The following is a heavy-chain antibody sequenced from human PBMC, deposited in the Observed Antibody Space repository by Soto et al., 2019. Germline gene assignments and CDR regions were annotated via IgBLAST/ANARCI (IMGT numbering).Heavy chain of an antibody. J-gene: IGHJ3*02. CDR2: ISAYNGNT. Sequence: ASVKVSCKASGYTFTSYGISWVRQAPGQGPEWMGWISAYNGNTNYAQKLQGRVTMTTDTSTSTAYMELRSLRSDDTAVYYCAREGMVYAAIHSDAFDIWGQGTMVTVSS. D-gene: IGHD2-8*01. CDR1: GYTFTSYG. CDR3: AREGMVYAAIHSDAFDI. V-gene: IGHV1-18*01.